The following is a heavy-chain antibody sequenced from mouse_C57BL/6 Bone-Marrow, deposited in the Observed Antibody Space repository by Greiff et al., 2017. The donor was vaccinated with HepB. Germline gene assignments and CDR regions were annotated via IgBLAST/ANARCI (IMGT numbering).Heavy chain of an antibody. V-gene: IGHV14-4*01. CDR1: GFNIKDDY. J-gene: IGHJ1*03. CDR3: TTNYGYDEPFDV. D-gene: IGHD2-2*01. Sequence: EVQLQQSGAELVRPGASVKLSCTASGFNIKDDYMHWVKQRPEQGLEWIGWIDPENGDTEYASKFQGKATITADTSSNTAYLQLSSLTSEDTAVYYCTTNYGYDEPFDVWGTGTTVTVSS. CDR2: IDPENGDT.